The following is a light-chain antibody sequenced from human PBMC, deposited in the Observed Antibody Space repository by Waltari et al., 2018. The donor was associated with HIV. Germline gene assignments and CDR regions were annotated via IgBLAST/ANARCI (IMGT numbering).Light chain of an antibody. CDR3: SSYGDSLRVL. V-gene: IGLV2-8*01. Sequence: QSALTQPPSASGSLGPSVTIPCTGPRSDIGAYDSVSWFQQHPRSAPKLLLFEVTRRPSTVSDRFSGSRSGSTAFLTVAGLQPDDEATYFCSSYGDSLRVLFGGGTNVTVL. CDR1: RSDIGAYDS. J-gene: IGLJ3*02. CDR2: EVT.